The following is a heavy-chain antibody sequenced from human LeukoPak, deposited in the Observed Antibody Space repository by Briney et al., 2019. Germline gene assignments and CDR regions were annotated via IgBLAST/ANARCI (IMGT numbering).Heavy chain of an antibody. D-gene: IGHD6-13*01. CDR3: ARVGGWGSSSWYNWFDP. CDR2: INHSGST. Sequence: PSETLSLTCAVYGGSFSSYYWSWIRQPPGKGLEWIGEINHSGSTNYNPSLKSRVTISVDTSKNQFSLKLSSVTAADTAVYYCARVGGWGSSSWYNWFDPWGQGTLVTVSS. J-gene: IGHJ5*02. V-gene: IGHV4-34*01. CDR1: GGSFSSYY.